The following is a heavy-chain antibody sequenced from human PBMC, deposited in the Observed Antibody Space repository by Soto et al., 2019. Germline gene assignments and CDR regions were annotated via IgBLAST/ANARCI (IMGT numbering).Heavy chain of an antibody. CDR3: ARGRRIAVAGVFDI. CDR2: INHSVST. J-gene: IGHJ3*02. Sequence: SETLSLTCAVYGGSFSGYYWSWIRQPPGKGLEWIGEINHSVSTNYNPSLKSRVTISVDTSKNQFSLKLSSVTAADTAVYYCARGRRIAVAGVFDIWGQGTMVTFSS. V-gene: IGHV4-34*01. D-gene: IGHD6-19*01. CDR1: GGSFSGYY.